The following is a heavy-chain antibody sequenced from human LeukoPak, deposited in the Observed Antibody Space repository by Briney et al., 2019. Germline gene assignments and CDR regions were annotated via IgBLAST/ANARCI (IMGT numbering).Heavy chain of an antibody. Sequence: GGSLRLSCVASGFSFTYAWMSWVRQAPGKGLQWVGHIRSETDGATTDYAAADQGRFAISRDDSKKMLYLEMNSLKTEDTAVYYCTTDLNQRLKWFGNPLDHWGQGTPVTVSS. V-gene: IGHV3-15*01. J-gene: IGHJ4*02. CDR3: TTDLNQRLKWFGNPLDH. CDR2: IRSETDGATT. D-gene: IGHD3-10*01. CDR1: GFSFTYAW.